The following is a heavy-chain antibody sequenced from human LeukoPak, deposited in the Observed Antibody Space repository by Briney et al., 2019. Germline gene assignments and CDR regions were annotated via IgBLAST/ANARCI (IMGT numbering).Heavy chain of an antibody. D-gene: IGHD3-3*01. CDR3: ARWYYDFWSGPALHYYYYYYMDV. CDR2: IYYSGST. CDR1: GGSISSYY. V-gene: IGHV4-59*01. Sequence: PSETLSLTCTVSGGSISSYYWGWIRQPPGKGLEWIGYIYYSGSTNYNPSLKSRVTISVDTSKNQFSLKLSSVTAADTAVYYCARWYYDFWSGPALHYYYYYYMDVWGKGTTVTVSS. J-gene: IGHJ6*03.